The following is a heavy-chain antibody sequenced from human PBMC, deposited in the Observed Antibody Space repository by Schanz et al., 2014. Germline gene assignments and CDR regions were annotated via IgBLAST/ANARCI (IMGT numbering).Heavy chain of an antibody. CDR1: GFTVNNYA. CDR2: ISGSGGST. J-gene: IGHJ4*02. CDR3: AYYDVLTGFDY. Sequence: EVQLLESGGGLVQPGGSLRLSCTVSGFTVNNYAMNWVRQAPGRGLEWVSAISGSGGSTYYADSVKGRFTISRDNSKNTLYLQINNLRAEDTAVYYCAYYDVLTGFDYWGQGTQVTVSS. D-gene: IGHD3-9*01. V-gene: IGHV3-23*01.